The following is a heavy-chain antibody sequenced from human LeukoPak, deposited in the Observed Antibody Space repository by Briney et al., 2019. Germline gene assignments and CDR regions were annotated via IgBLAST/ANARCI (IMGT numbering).Heavy chain of an antibody. CDR1: GCSLSSHS. CDR3: ARDRETVAGTLGWFDP. D-gene: IGHD6-19*01. Sequence: GGSLRLSCAASGCSLSSHSMNWVRQAPGKGLEWVSSISSSSSYIYYAESVKGGVTVSRDNAKKSLFLQMNSLRAEDTAVYYCARDRETVAGTLGWFDPWGQGTLVTVSS. J-gene: IGHJ5*02. CDR2: ISSSSSYI. V-gene: IGHV3-21*01.